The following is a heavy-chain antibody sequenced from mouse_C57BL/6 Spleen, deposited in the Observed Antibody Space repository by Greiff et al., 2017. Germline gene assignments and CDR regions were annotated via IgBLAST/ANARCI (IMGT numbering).Heavy chain of an antibody. J-gene: IGHJ2*01. V-gene: IGHV1-42*01. D-gene: IGHD1-1*01. CDR2: INPSTGGT. CDR1: GYSFTGYY. CDR3: ARTTVVFDY. Sequence: EVQLQQSGPELVKPGASVKISCKASGYSFTGYYMNWVKQSPEKSLEWIGEINPSTGGTTYNQKFKAKATLTVDKSSSTAYMQLKSLTSEDSAVYYCARTTVVFDYWGQGTTLTVSS.